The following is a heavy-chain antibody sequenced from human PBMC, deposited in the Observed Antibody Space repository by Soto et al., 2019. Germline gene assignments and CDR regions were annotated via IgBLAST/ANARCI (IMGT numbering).Heavy chain of an antibody. CDR3: AKDRGYYYGSGSYPVY. V-gene: IGHV1-24*01. CDR2: FDPEDGET. D-gene: IGHD3-10*01. CDR1: GYTLTELS. J-gene: IGHJ4*02. Sequence: ASVKVSCKVSGYTLTELSMHWVRQAPGKGLEWMGGFDPEDGETIYAQKFQGRVTMTEDTSTDTAYMELSSLRSEDTAGYYCAKDRGYYYGSGSYPVYWDQGTLVTVSS.